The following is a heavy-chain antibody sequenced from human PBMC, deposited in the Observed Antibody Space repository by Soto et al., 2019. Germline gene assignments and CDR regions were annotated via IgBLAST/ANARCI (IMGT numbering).Heavy chain of an antibody. V-gene: IGHV4-59*01. D-gene: IGHD3-22*01. CDR3: AGGDSSGYYFGAEYFQH. J-gene: IGHJ1*01. Sequence: SETLSLTCTVSGGSISSYYWSWIRQPPGKGLEWIGYIYYSGSTNYNPSLKSRVTISVDTSKNQFSLKLSSVTAADTAVYYCAGGDSSGYYFGAEYFQHWGQGTLVTVSS. CDR1: GGSISSYY. CDR2: IYYSGST.